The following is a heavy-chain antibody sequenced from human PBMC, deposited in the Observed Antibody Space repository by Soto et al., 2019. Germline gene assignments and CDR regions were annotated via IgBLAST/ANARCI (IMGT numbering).Heavy chain of an antibody. J-gene: IGHJ4*02. CDR1: GGSISSYY. CDR2: IYYSGGT. CDR3: ARDRGGGNLFDY. V-gene: IGHV4-59*01. D-gene: IGHD2-15*01. Sequence: PSETLSLTCTVSGGSISSYYWSWIRQPPGKGLEWIGYIYYSGGTNYNPSLKSRVTISVDTSKNQFSLKLSSVTAADTAVYYCARDRGGGNLFDYWGQGTLVTVSS.